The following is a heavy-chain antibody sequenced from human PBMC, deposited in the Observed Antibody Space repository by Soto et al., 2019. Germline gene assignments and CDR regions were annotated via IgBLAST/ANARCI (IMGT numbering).Heavy chain of an antibody. Sequence: ASVKVSCKASGYTFTSFGVNWVRQAPGQGLEWMGWINAYNGNTNYAQNFQGRVTMTADTSTSTAYMEVRSLRSDDTAVYYCAKGAEGIAGHAIWGQGTLVTVSS. D-gene: IGHD6-13*01. CDR3: AKGAEGIAGHAI. V-gene: IGHV1-18*01. CDR1: GYTFTSFG. CDR2: INAYNGNT. J-gene: IGHJ4*02.